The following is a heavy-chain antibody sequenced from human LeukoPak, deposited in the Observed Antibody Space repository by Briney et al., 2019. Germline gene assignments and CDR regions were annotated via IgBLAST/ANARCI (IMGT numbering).Heavy chain of an antibody. J-gene: IGHJ1*01. CDR1: GFSVSSNY. V-gene: IGHV3-53*01. CDR2: LYIGGNT. Sequence: PGGSLRLSCVASGFSVSSNYMAWVRQAPGKGLEWVSVLYIGGNTYYGDFVKGRFTISRGNSRNTLYLQMNSLRVDDTAVYYCARELAVGAITEYFQDWGQGTLVTVSS. CDR3: ARELAVGAITEYFQD. D-gene: IGHD1-26*01.